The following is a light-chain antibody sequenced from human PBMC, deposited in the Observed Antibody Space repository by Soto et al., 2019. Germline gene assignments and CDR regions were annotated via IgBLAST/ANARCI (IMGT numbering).Light chain of an antibody. CDR3: HQYAGPPAT. Sequence: EVVLTQSPGTLSFSPGDRATLSCRSSQSVTTYLAWYQHKPGQAPRLLIYGASWRAAGIPDRFSGSGSGSDFTLTISRLEPEDFAMYYCHQYAGPPATFGQGTRLEIK. J-gene: IGKJ2*01. CDR1: QSVTTY. V-gene: IGKV3-20*01. CDR2: GAS.